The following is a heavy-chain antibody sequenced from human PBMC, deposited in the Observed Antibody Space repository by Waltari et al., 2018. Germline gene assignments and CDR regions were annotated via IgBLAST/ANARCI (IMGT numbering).Heavy chain of an antibody. CDR2: IIPILGIA. CDR3: ARGLAGDYVWGSFDY. Sequence: QVQLVQSGAEVKKPGSSVKVSCKASGGTFSSYAISWVRQAPGQGLEWMGRIIPILGIANYAQKFQGRVTITADKSTSTAYMELSNLRSEDTAVYYCARGLAGDYVWGSFDYWGQGTQVTVSS. V-gene: IGHV1-69*04. D-gene: IGHD3-16*01. CDR1: GGTFSSYA. J-gene: IGHJ4*02.